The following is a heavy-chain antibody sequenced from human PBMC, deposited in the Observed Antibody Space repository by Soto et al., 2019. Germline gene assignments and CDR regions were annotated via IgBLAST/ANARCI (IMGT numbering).Heavy chain of an antibody. CDR3: ARDRGSSGGDFDY. Sequence: QVQLQESGPGLVKPSETLSLTCTVSGGSISSYYWSWIRQPPGKGLEWIGYIYSSGSTNYNPSLKSRVTISVDPAKNQFSLKLCSVTAADTAVYYCARDRGSSGGDFDYWGQGTLVTVSS. CDR1: GGSISSYY. V-gene: IGHV4-59*01. CDR2: IYSSGST. J-gene: IGHJ4*02. D-gene: IGHD6-19*01.